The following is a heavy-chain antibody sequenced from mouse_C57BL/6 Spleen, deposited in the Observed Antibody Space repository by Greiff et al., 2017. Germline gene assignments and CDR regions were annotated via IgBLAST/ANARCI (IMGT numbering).Heavy chain of an antibody. J-gene: IGHJ1*03. D-gene: IGHD1-1*01. CDR3: ARGPVTAVVERYFDV. Sequence: DVMLVESGDGLVKPGGSLKLSCAASGFTFSSYAMSWVRQTPEKRLEWVAYISSGGDYIYYADTVKGRFTITRDNSRNTLYLQVSSLKSEDTAMYYCARGPVTAVVERYFDVWGTGTTVTVSS. CDR1: GFTFSSYA. V-gene: IGHV5S21*01. CDR2: ISSGGDYI.